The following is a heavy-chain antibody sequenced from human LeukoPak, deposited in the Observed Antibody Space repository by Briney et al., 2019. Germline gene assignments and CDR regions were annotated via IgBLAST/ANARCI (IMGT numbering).Heavy chain of an antibody. Sequence: GGSLRLSCAASGFTFSDYYMSWIRQAPGKGLEWVSYISSSGSTIYYADSVKGRFTISRDNAKNSLYLQMNSLRAEDTAAYYCASRRITGTTGYWGQGTLVTVSS. D-gene: IGHD1-7*01. CDR3: ASRRITGTTGY. V-gene: IGHV3-11*04. CDR2: ISSSGSTI. CDR1: GFTFSDYY. J-gene: IGHJ4*02.